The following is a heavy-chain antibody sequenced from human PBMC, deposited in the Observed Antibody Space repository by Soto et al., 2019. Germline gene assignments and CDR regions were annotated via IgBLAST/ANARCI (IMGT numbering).Heavy chain of an antibody. D-gene: IGHD1-26*01. CDR3: ARGWGGSYPNWFDP. CDR2: IWYDGSNK. J-gene: IGHJ5*02. V-gene: IGHV3-33*01. Sequence: QVQLVESGGGVVQPGRSLRLSCAASGFTFSSYGMHWVRQAPGKGLEWVAVIWYDGSNKYYADSVKGRFTISRDNSKNTLYLQMNSLRAEDTAVYYCARGWGGSYPNWFDPWVQGTLVTVSS. CDR1: GFTFSSYG.